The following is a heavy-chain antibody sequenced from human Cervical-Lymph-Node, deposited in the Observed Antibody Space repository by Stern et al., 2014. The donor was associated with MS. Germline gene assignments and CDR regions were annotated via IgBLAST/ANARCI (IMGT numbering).Heavy chain of an antibody. J-gene: IGHJ4*02. D-gene: IGHD1-26*01. V-gene: IGHV3-30*18. CDR2: ISYDGSNK. Sequence: VQLVESGGGVVQPGRSLRLSCAASGFTFSSYGMHWVRQAPGKGLEWVAVISYDGSNKYYADSVKGRFTISRDNSKNTLYLQMNSLRAEDTAVYYCAKDQGETGYYFDYWGQGTLVTVSS. CDR3: AKDQGETGYYFDY. CDR1: GFTFSSYG.